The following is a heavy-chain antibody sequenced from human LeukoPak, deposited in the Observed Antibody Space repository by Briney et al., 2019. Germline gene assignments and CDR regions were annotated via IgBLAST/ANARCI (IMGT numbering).Heavy chain of an antibody. D-gene: IGHD2-15*01. CDR3: ARGSDCSGGSCYSYWYFDL. J-gene: IGHJ2*01. CDR2: ISGSGGST. V-gene: IGHV3-23*01. CDR1: GFTFSSYA. Sequence: PGGSLTLSCAASGFTFSSYAMSWVRQAPGKGLEGVSAISGSGGSTYYADAVKGRFTISKDNSKNTLYLQMNSLRAEDTAMYYCARGSDCSGGSCYSYWYFDLWGRGTLVTVSS.